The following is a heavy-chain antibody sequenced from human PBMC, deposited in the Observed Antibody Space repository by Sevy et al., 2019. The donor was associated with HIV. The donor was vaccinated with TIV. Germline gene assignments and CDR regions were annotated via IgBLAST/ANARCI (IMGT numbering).Heavy chain of an antibody. J-gene: IGHJ6*03. V-gene: IGHV1-2*02. Sequence: ASVKVSCKASGYTFTGYYMHWERQAPGQGLEWMGWINPNSGGTNYAQKFQGSVTMTRDTSISTAYMELSKLQSDETAVYYWPGEGIAAAGTNYYYYMAVLGRGTTVT. CDR3: PGEGIAAAGTNYYYYMAV. CDR1: GYTFTGYY. CDR2: INPNSGGT. D-gene: IGHD6-13*01.